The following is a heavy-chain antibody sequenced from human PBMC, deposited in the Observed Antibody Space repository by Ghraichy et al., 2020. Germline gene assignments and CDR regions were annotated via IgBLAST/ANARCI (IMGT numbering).Heavy chain of an antibody. V-gene: IGHV3-73*01. D-gene: IGHD5-18*01. Sequence: GGSLRLSCAASGFTFSGSAMHWVRQASGKGLEWVGRIRSKANSYATAYAASVKGRFTISRDDSKNTAYLQMNSLKTEDTAVYYCTRHLERGYSYGGYYYYGMDVWGQGTTVTVSS. CDR1: GFTFSGSA. CDR3: TRHLERGYSYGGYYYYGMDV. CDR2: IRSKANSYAT. J-gene: IGHJ6*02.